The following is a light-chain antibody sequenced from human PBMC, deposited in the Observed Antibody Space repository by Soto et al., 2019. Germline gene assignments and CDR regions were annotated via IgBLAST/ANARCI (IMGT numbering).Light chain of an antibody. J-gene: IGLJ3*02. CDR1: SSDVGGYNY. CDR3: CSYTTSTTWV. Sequence: QSVLTQPASVSGSPGQSITISCTGTSSDVGGYNYVSWYQQHPGRAPKLTIYEVSSRPSGVSNRFSGSKSGNTASLTISGLQAEDEADYYCCSYTTSTTWVFGGGTKLTVL. V-gene: IGLV2-14*01. CDR2: EVS.